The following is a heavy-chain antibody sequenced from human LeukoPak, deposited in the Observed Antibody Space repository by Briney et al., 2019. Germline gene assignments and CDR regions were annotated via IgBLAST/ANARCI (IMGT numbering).Heavy chain of an antibody. CDR1: GGSFSGYY. D-gene: IGHD3-22*01. CDR3: ARGSDSSGYLNYYGMDV. V-gene: IGHV4-34*01. Sequence: SETLSLTCAAYGGSFSGYYWSWIRQPPGKGLEWIGEINHSGSTNYNPSLKSRVTISVDTSKNQFSLKLSSVTAADTAVYYCARGSDSSGYLNYYGMDVWGQGTTVTVSS. J-gene: IGHJ6*02. CDR2: INHSGST.